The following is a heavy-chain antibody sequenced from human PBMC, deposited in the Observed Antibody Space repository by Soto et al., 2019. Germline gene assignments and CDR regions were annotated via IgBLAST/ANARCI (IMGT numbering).Heavy chain of an antibody. CDR2: ISYDGSNK. J-gene: IGHJ5*02. V-gene: IGHV3-30*18. CDR3: AKEYCSSTSCYNWFDP. D-gene: IGHD2-2*01. CDR1: GFTFSSYG. Sequence: ESGGGVVQPGRSLRLSCAASGFTFSSYGMHWVRQAPGKGLEWVAVISYDGSNKYYADSVKGRFTISRDNSKNTLYLQMNSLRAEDTAVYYCAKEYCSSTSCYNWFDPWGQGTLVTVSS.